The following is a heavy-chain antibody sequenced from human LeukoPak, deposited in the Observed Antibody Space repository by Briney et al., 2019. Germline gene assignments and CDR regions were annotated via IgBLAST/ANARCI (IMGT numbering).Heavy chain of an antibody. CDR2: VDPEDGET. J-gene: IGHJ4*02. CDR3: ATGAGLYGALEV. D-gene: IGHD3-3*01. V-gene: IGHV1-69-2*01. Sequence: ASVKVSCRVSGYTFTDYYMHWVHQAPGKGLEWMGLVDPEDGETIYAEKFQGRVTITADTSTDTAYMELSSLRSEDTAVYYCATGAGLYGALEVWGQGTLVTVSS. CDR1: GYTFTDYY.